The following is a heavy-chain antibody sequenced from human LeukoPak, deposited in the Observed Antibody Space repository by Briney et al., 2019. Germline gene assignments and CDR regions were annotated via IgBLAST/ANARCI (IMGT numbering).Heavy chain of an antibody. D-gene: IGHD2-21*01. V-gene: IGHV3-33*01. J-gene: IGHJ4*02. CDR2: IWYDGSNK. CDR1: GFTFSSYG. Sequence: PGGSLRLSCAASGFTFSSYGMHWVPQAPGKGLEWVAVIWYDGSNKYYADSVKGRFTISRDNSTNTLYLQMNSLRSEDTAAYYCAREGEVIVTDNLFYWGQGTLVTVSS. CDR3: AREGEVIVTDNLFY.